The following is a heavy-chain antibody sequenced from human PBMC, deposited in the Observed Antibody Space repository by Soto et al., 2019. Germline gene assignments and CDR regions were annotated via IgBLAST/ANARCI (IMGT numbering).Heavy chain of an antibody. Sequence: GGSLRLSCAASGFTFSSYSMNWVRQAPGKGLEWVSSISSSSSYIYYADSVKGRFTISRDNAKNSLYLQMNSLRAEDTAVYYCATKGEYDYVWGSDRYTPTFDYWGQGTLVTVSS. CDR1: GFTFSSYS. V-gene: IGHV3-21*01. CDR3: ATKGEYDYVWGSDRYTPTFDY. D-gene: IGHD3-16*02. CDR2: ISSSSSYI. J-gene: IGHJ4*02.